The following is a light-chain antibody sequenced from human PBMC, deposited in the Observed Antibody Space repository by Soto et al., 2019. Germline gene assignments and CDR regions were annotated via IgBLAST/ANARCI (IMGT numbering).Light chain of an antibody. CDR2: GAS. Sequence: EIVLTQSPDTLSLSPGERATLSCRASQSVSNSYLAWYQQKPGQAPRLLIYGASSRATGIPDRFSGSGSGTDFTLTISRLEPEDFAVYYCQQYGSSRWTFGQGTKVEIK. V-gene: IGKV3-20*01. J-gene: IGKJ1*01. CDR1: QSVSNSY. CDR3: QQYGSSRWT.